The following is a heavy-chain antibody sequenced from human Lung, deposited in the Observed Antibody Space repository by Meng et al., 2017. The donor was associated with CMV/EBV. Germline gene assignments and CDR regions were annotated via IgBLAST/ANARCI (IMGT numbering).Heavy chain of an antibody. CDR1: GFIFSYNW. D-gene: IGHD4-17*01. CDR3: AKLSGTVTTYDY. V-gene: IGHV3-7*01. Sequence: GEXXKISCVASGFIFSYNWMSWVRQAPGKGLQWVASINPDGSTIHYVDSVKGRFTISRDNAKNSLYLQVNSVTAEDTTIYCCAKLSGTVTTYDYWGLGTLVTVSS. CDR2: INPDGSTI. J-gene: IGHJ4*01.